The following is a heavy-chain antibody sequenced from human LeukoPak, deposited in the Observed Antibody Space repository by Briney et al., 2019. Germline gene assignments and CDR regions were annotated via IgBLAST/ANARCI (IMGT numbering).Heavy chain of an antibody. CDR1: GGSISSYY. J-gene: IGHJ4*02. D-gene: IGHD3-22*01. Sequence: PSETLSLTCTVSGGSISSYYWSWIRQPPGKGLEWIGYIYYSWSTNYNPSLKSRVTISVDTSKNQFSLKLSSVTAADTAVYYCAKVGDSSGYPHEYFFDYWGQGTLVTVSS. CDR2: IYYSWST. CDR3: AKVGDSSGYPHEYFFDY. V-gene: IGHV4-59*01.